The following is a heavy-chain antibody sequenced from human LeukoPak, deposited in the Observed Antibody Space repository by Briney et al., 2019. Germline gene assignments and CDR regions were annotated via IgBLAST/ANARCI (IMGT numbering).Heavy chain of an antibody. CDR3: ASSPYHNWGEAVDY. CDR1: GFTFSSYW. Sequence: GGSLRLSCAASGFTFSSYWMSWVRQAPGKGLQWVANIKQDGSEKYYVDSVKGRFTISRDNAKNSLYLQMNSLRAEDTAVYYCASSPYHNWGEAVDYWGQGTLVTVSS. V-gene: IGHV3-7*01. CDR2: IKQDGSEK. D-gene: IGHD7-27*01. J-gene: IGHJ4*02.